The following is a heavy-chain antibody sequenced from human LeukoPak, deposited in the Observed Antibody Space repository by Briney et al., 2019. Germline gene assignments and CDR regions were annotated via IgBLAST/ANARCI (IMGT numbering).Heavy chain of an antibody. V-gene: IGHV3-53*01. CDR1: GFTVSSNY. CDR3: ARAPSYYYDSSGYYSDAFDI. Sequence: PGGSLRLSCAASGFTVSSNYMSWVRQAPGKGLEWVSVIYSGGSTYYADSVKGRFTISRDNSKNTLYLQMNSLRAEDTAVYYCARAPSYYYDSSGYYSDAFDIWGQGTMVTVSS. D-gene: IGHD3-22*01. CDR2: IYSGGST. J-gene: IGHJ3*02.